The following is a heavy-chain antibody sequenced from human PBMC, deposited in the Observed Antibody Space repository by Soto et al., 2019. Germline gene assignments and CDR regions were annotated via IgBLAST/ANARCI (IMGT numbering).Heavy chain of an antibody. CDR1: GFSLSTSGMC. Sequence: SGPTLVNPTQTLTLTCTFSGFSLSTSGMCVSWIRQPPGKALEWLARIDWDDDKYYSTSLKTRLTISKDTSKNQVVLTMTNMDPVDTATYYCARIRTGIAAAGFDYWGQGTLVTVSS. CDR3: ARIRTGIAAAGFDY. J-gene: IGHJ4*02. CDR2: IDWDDDK. D-gene: IGHD6-13*01. V-gene: IGHV2-70*11.